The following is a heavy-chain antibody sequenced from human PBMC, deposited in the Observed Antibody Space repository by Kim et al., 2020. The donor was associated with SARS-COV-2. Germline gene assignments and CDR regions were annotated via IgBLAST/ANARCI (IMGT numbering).Heavy chain of an antibody. V-gene: IGHV5-10-1*01. D-gene: IGHD6-13*01. CDR1: GYSFTSYW. CDR2: IDPSDSYT. J-gene: IGHJ6*02. CDR3: ARNPYPYSSSWYLGSDYYYYGMDV. Sequence: GESLKISCKGSGYSFTSYWISWVRQMPGKGLEWMGRIDPSDSYTNYSPSFQGHVTISADKSISTAYLQWSSLKASDTAMYYCARNPYPYSSSWYLGSDYYYYGMDVWGQGTTVTVSS.